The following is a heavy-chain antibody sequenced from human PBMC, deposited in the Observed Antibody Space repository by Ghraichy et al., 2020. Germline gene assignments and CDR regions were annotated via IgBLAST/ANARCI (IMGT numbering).Heavy chain of an antibody. CDR1: GGSFSGYY. CDR2: INHSGST. D-gene: IGHD4-17*01. Sequence: SETLSLTCAVYGGSFSGYYWSWIRQPPGKGLEWIGEINHSGSTNYNPSLKSRVTISVDTSKNQFSLKLSSVTAADTAVYYCARADYGDYAPGRVEIDYWGTETLVTVSS. J-gene: IGHJ4*01. V-gene: IGHV4-34*01. CDR3: ARADYGDYAPGRVEIDY.